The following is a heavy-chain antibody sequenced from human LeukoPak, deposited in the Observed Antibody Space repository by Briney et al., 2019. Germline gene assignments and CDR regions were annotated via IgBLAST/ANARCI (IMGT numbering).Heavy chain of an antibody. V-gene: IGHV3-48*04. D-gene: IGHD6-19*01. CDR2: ISSSSSTI. CDR1: GFTFSSYS. Sequence: GGSLRLSCAASGFTFSSYSMNWVRQAPGKGLEWVSYISSSSSTIYYADSVKGRFTISRDNAKNSLYLQMNSLRAEDTAVYYCARVVSSGWDNDAFDIWGQGTMVTVSS. J-gene: IGHJ3*02. CDR3: ARVVSSGWDNDAFDI.